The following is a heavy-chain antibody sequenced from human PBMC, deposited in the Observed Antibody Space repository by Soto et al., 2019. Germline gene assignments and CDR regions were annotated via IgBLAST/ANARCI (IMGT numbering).Heavy chain of an antibody. D-gene: IGHD3-9*01. CDR1: GGSISSSSYY. V-gene: IGHV4-39*01. CDR2: IYYSGST. Sequence: ASETLFLTCTVSGGSISSSSYYWGWIRQPPGKGLEWIGSIYYSGSTYYNPSLKSRVTISVDTSKNQFSLKLSSVTAADTAVYYCARHSPDFDWLSQFDYWGQGTLVTVSS. CDR3: ARHSPDFDWLSQFDY. J-gene: IGHJ4*02.